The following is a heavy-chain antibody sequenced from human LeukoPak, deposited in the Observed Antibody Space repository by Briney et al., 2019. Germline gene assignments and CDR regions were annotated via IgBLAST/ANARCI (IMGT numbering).Heavy chain of an antibody. CDR3: AKSNGYGLVDI. D-gene: IGHD3-10*01. V-gene: IGHV4-34*01. CDR1: GGSFSGYY. CDR2: INHSGST. Sequence: AETLSLTCAVYGGSFSGYYWSWIRQPPGKGLEWIGEINHSGSTNYNPSLKSRVTISVDTSRNQFSLKLNSVTAADTAVYYCAKSNGYGLVDIWGQGTMVTVSS. J-gene: IGHJ3*02.